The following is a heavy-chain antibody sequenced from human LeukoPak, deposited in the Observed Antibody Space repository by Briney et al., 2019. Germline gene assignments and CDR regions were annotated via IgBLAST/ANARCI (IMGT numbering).Heavy chain of an antibody. V-gene: IGHV4-39*01. D-gene: IGHD3-22*01. Sequence: SETLSLTCTASGVSISSSSYYWGWIRPPPGKGLEWIGSIYYSGITYYNPSLKSRVTISVDTSKNQFSLKLSSVTAADTAVYYCARHYYDSSGYSVDPWGQGTLVTVSS. J-gene: IGHJ5*02. CDR1: GVSISSSSYY. CDR3: ARHYYDSSGYSVDP. CDR2: IYYSGIT.